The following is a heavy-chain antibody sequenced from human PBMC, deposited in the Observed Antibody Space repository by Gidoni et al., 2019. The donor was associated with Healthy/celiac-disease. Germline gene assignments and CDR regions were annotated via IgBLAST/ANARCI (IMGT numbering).Heavy chain of an antibody. D-gene: IGHD2-21*02. V-gene: IGHV6-1*01. CDR2: TYYRSKWYN. Sequence: QVQLQQSGPGLVKPSQPLSLTCAIPGASVPSNTAAWNWTRQSPSRGLEWLGRTYYRSKWYNDYAVSVKSRITINPDTSKNQFSLQLNSVTPEDTAVYYCARGECGGDCDGGSYYYYGMDVWGQGTTVTVSS. CDR1: GASVPSNTAA. J-gene: IGHJ6*02. CDR3: ARGECGGDCDGGSYYYYGMDV.